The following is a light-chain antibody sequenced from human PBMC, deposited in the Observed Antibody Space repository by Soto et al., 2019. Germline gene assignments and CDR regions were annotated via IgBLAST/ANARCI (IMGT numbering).Light chain of an antibody. CDR2: GAS. J-gene: IGKJ4*01. CDR3: QQYNNWPLT. Sequence: EIVMTQSPATLSVSPGERATLSCRASQSVSSSVGWYQQRPGQAPRLLIFGASSRATGIPARFSGSGSGTEFTLTISSLQSEDFAVYYCQQYNNWPLTFGGGTKVEIK. V-gene: IGKV3-15*01. CDR1: QSVSSS.